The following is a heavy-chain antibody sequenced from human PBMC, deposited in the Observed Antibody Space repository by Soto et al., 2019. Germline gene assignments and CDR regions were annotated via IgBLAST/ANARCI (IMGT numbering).Heavy chain of an antibody. J-gene: IGHJ4*02. CDR1: GFTFSSYG. D-gene: IGHD5-18*01. CDR2: ISYDGSNK. Sequence: GGSLRLSCAASGFTFSSYGMHWVRQAPGKGLEWVAVISYDGSNKYYADSVKGRFTISRDNSKNTLYLQMNSLRAEDTAVYYCAKEKEGYSYGFYFDYWGQGTLVTVSS. V-gene: IGHV3-30*18. CDR3: AKEKEGYSYGFYFDY.